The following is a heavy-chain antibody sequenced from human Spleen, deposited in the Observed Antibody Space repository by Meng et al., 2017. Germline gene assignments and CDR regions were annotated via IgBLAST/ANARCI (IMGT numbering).Heavy chain of an antibody. J-gene: IGHJ6*02. D-gene: IGHD3-10*02. CDR1: GGSISSYY. CDR2: IYTSGST. CDR3: ARDVVFGELFPYYYYYGMDV. V-gene: IGHV4-4*07. Sequence: GSLRLSCTVSGGSISSYYWSWIRQPAGKGLEWIGRIYTSGSTNYNPSLKSRVTMSVDTSKNQFSLKLSSVTAADTAVYYCARDVVFGELFPYYYYYGMDVWGQGTTVTVSS.